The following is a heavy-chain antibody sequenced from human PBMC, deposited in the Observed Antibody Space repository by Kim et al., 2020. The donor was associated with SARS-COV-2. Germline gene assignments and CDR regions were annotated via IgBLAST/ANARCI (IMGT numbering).Heavy chain of an antibody. Sequence: LKSRVTIAGDTSKNQFSLKLSSVTAADTAVYYCVLHYDILTGYGADAFDIWGQGTMVTVSS. V-gene: IGHV4-59*01. D-gene: IGHD3-9*01. CDR3: VLHYDILTGYGADAFDI. J-gene: IGHJ3*02.